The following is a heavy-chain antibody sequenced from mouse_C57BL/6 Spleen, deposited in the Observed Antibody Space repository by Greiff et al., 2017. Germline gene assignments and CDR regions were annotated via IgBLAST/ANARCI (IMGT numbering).Heavy chain of an antibody. CDR3: TTGTTVVAHYYAMDD. D-gene: IGHD1-1*01. J-gene: IGHJ4*01. CDR2: IDPENGDT. V-gene: IGHV14-4*01. CDR1: GFNIKDDY. Sequence: VQLQQSGAELVRPGASVKLSCTASGFNIKDDYMHWVKQRPEQGLEWIGWIDPENGDTEYASKFQGKATITADTSSNTAYLQLSSLTSEDTAVYYCTTGTTVVAHYYAMDDWGQGTSVTVSS.